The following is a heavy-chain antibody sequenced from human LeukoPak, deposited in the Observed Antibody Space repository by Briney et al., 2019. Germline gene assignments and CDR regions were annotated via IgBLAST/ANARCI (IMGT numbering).Heavy chain of an antibody. CDR3: AKEGHSGRALGKPLDY. J-gene: IGHJ4*02. Sequence: GGSLRLSCAASGFTFSSYSMHWVRQAPGKGLEWVSGISWNSGSIGYADSVKGRFTISRDNAKNSLYLQMNSLRAEDTALYYCAKEGHSGRALGKPLDYWGQGTLVTVSS. D-gene: IGHD1-26*01. CDR1: GFTFSSYS. V-gene: IGHV3-9*01. CDR2: ISWNSGSI.